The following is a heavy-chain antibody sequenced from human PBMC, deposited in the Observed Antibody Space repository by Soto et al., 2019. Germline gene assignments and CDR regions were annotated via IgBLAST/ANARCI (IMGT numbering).Heavy chain of an antibody. J-gene: IGHJ4*02. CDR3: AHSVVAGLGYYFDF. V-gene: IGHV2-5*02. Sequence: QITLKESGPTLVKPTQTLTLTCTFSGFSLSSTRVAVGWIRQPPGKALEWLALIYWDDDKRYSPFLKSRLTITTATSKNPVVLTMTNTEPVDTATYYCAHSVVAGLGYYFDFWGQGTPVPVSS. CDR1: GFSLSSTRVA. D-gene: IGHD6-19*01. CDR2: IYWDDDK.